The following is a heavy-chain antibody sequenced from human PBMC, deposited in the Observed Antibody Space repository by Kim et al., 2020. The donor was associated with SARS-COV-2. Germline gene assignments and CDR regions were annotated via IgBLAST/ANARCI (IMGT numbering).Heavy chain of an antibody. CDR3: AREKLRYFDWLLSWDSGANWFDP. V-gene: IGHV4-31*03. D-gene: IGHD3-9*01. CDR2: IYYSGST. CDR1: GGSISSGGYY. Sequence: SETLSLTCTVSGGSISSGGYYWSWIRQHPGKGLEWIGYIYYSGSTYYNPSLKSRVTISVDTSKNQFSLKLSSVTAADTAVYYCAREKLRYFDWLLSWDSGANWFDPWGQGTLVTVSS. J-gene: IGHJ5*02.